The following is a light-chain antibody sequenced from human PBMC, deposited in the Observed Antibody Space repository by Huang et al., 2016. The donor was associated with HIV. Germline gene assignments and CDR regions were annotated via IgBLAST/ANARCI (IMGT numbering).Light chain of an antibody. CDR2: GAS. Sequence: ETVMTQSPATLSVSPGESATLSCRASQSINKNLAWYQQNPGQAPRLLIYGASTRASGISGRFSGSGSGTEFTLTISSLQSDDFAVYYCQQYNNRYTFGQGTKLEIK. V-gene: IGKV3-15*01. CDR3: QQYNNRYT. J-gene: IGKJ2*01. CDR1: QSINKN.